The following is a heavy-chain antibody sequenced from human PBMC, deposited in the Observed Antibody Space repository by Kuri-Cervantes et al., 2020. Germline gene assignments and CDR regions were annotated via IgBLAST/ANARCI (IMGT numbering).Heavy chain of an antibody. CDR3: AKGGYSSSWYESDYYYYYGVDV. V-gene: IGHV3-53*01. Sequence: GESLKISCAVSGFTVSSHYMSWVRQAPGKGLEWVSVIYSGGSTYYADSVKGRFTISRDNSENTLYLQMNSLRAEDTAVYYCAKGGYSSSWYESDYYYYYGVDVWGQGTTVTVSS. CDR2: IYSGGST. CDR1: GFTVSSHY. J-gene: IGHJ6*02. D-gene: IGHD6-13*01.